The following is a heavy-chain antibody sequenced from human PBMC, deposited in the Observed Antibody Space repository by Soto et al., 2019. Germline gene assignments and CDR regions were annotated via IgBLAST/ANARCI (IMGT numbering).Heavy chain of an antibody. Sequence: SQTLSLTCAISGDSVSSNSAAWTWIRQSPSRGLEWLGRTYYRSKWYNDYAVSVKSRITINPDTSKNQFSLQLNSVTPEDTAVYYCARDVQTRYFDWLYFQHWGQGTLVTVSS. CDR2: TYYRSKWYN. J-gene: IGHJ1*01. CDR1: GDSVSSNSAA. D-gene: IGHD3-9*01. V-gene: IGHV6-1*01. CDR3: ARDVQTRYFDWLYFQH.